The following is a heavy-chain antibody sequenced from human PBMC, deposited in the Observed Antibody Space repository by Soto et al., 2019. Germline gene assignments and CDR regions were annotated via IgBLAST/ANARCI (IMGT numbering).Heavy chain of an antibody. V-gene: IGHV3-30*03. CDR1: GFTFSNYG. CDR3: VTALYTRAPLGGAELDH. Sequence: QVVLVESGGGVVQPGSSLRISCGASGFTFSNYGMHWVRQAPGKGLEWVATIKSDGSMTYYSDSVKGRFTISRDNSKNTLFLQLNSLTADDTASYFCVTALYTRAPLGGAELDHWGQGSLVTVSS. J-gene: IGHJ4*02. CDR2: IKSDGSMT. D-gene: IGHD3-10*01.